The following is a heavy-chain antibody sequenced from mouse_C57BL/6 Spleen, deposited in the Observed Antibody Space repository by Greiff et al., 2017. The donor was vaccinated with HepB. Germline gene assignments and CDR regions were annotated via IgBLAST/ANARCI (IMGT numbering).Heavy chain of an antibody. CDR3: ARWGSGYRAWFAY. J-gene: IGHJ3*01. V-gene: IGHV1-59*01. D-gene: IGHD3-2*02. CDR1: GYTFTSYW. CDR2: IDPSDSYT. Sequence: QLQQSGAELVRPGTSVKLSCKASGYTFTSYWMHWVKQRPGQGLEWIGVIDPSDSYTNYNQKFKGKATLTVDTSSSTAYMQLSSLTSEDSAVYYCARWGSGYRAWFAYWGQGTLVTVSA.